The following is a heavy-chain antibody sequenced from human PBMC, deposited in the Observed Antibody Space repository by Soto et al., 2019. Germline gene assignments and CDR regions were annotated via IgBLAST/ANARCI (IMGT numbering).Heavy chain of an antibody. CDR2: IYSSGST. V-gene: IGHV4-4*07. Sequence: ETLSLTCSVSGGSITNSYWSWIRQPAGKGLEWIGRIYSSGSTNYNPSLKSRVTMSVDTSKNQFSLKLTSVTAADTAIYYCAKDLGNSYFDYWGQGTLVTVS. D-gene: IGHD3-16*01. CDR1: GGSITNSY. CDR3: AKDLGNSYFDY. J-gene: IGHJ4*02.